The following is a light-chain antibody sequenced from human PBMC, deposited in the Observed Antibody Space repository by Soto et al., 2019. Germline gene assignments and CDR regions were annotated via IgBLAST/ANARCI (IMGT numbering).Light chain of an antibody. CDR2: AAS. V-gene: IGKV1-39*01. CDR1: QSISSY. Sequence: GDRVTITCRASQSISSYLNWYQQKPGKAPKLLIYAASSLQSGVPSRFSGSGSGTDFTLTISSLQPEDFATYYCQQSYSMPLTFGQGARLEI. CDR3: QQSYSMPLT. J-gene: IGKJ5*01.